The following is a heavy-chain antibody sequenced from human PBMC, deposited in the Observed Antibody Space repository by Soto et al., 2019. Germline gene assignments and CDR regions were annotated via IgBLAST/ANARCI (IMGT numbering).Heavy chain of an antibody. J-gene: IGHJ3*01. CDR3: AKEGILGLFDAYDL. CDR1: VFTSSG. CDR2: ISTHNGNT. D-gene: IGHD3-3*01. V-gene: IGHV1-18*04. Sequence: ASVKVSCKASVFTSSGISWVRQAPGQRLEWMGWISTHNGNTIYAQKFQGRVIMTMDTSTTTVYMELRSLRPDDTAVYLCAKEGILGLFDAYDLWGQGTMVTVSS.